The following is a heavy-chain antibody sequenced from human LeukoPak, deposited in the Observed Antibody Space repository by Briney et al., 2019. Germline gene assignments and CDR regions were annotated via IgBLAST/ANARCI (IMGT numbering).Heavy chain of an antibody. D-gene: IGHD3-3*01. V-gene: IGHV3-21*01. Sequence: GGSLRLSCAASGFTFSSCTVTWVRQAPVKGLEWVSSISSSGNYTYYVESLKGRFTISRDNAKNSLYLQMNSLRAEDTAVYYCARDCQFYDFWSGYCLWGQGTLVTVSS. CDR1: GFTFSSCT. CDR3: ARDCQFYDFWSGYCL. J-gene: IGHJ4*02. CDR2: ISSSGNYT.